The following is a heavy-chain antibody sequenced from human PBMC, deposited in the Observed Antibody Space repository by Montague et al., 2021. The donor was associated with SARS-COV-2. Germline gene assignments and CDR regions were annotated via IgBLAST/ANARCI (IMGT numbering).Heavy chain of an antibody. CDR3: AKDLEEDTVHVESVFDF. V-gene: IGHV3-9*01. Sequence: SLRLSCAASGFIFDDYGMHWFRQAPGKGLEWVSGISWNSGTIDYADSVKGRFTISRDNAKNSLYLQMNRLRAEDTALYYCAKDLEEDTVHVESVFDFWGQGTMVTVSS. CDR1: GFIFDDYG. D-gene: IGHD5-18*01. CDR2: ISWNSGTI. J-gene: IGHJ3*01.